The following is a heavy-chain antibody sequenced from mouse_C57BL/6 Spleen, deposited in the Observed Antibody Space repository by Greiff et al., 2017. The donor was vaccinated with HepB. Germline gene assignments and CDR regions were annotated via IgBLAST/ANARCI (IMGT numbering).Heavy chain of an antibody. D-gene: IGHD1-1*01. V-gene: IGHV5-17*01. CDR1: GFTFSDYG. J-gene: IGHJ2*01. CDR2: ISSGSSTI. CDR3: ARGDYYGSSHYFDY. Sequence: EVMLVESGGGLVKPGGSLKLSCAASGFTFSDYGMHWVRQAPEKGLEWVAYISSGSSTIYYADTVKGRFTISRDNAKNTLFLQMTSLRSEDTAMYYCARGDYYGSSHYFDYWGQGTTLTVSS.